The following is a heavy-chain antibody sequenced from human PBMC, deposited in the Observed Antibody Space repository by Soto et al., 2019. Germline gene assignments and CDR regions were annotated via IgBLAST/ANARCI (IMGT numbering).Heavy chain of an antibody. J-gene: IGHJ4*02. V-gene: IGHV4-34*01. Sequence: PSETLSLTCAVYGGSFSSYYWTWIRQPPEKGLEWIGEINHRGSTNQNPSLKSRVSISLDMSKNQISLKLKSVTAADTAVYYCARALSVMVASGGDAPDKYVFDSWSLGTLVTVSS. CDR3: ARALSVMVASGGDAPDKYVFDS. CDR2: INHRGST. CDR1: GGSFSSYY. D-gene: IGHD3-10*01.